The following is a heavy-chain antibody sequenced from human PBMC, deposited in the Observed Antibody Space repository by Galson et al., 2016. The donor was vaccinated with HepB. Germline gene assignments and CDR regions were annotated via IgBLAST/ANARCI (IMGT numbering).Heavy chain of an antibody. CDR3: GRDRPPESSDWDPCFDY. D-gene: IGHD6-19*01. J-gene: IGHJ4*02. V-gene: IGHV4-59*01. Sequence: ETLSLTCPVSGDSISHYFWSWIRQPPGKGLEWIGHIDYSGSSNYNPSLKSRVTMSVHTSKNQFSLKLNSVTAADTAVYYCGRDRPPESSDWDPCFDYWGQGILVTVSS. CDR2: IDYSGSS. CDR1: GDSISHYF.